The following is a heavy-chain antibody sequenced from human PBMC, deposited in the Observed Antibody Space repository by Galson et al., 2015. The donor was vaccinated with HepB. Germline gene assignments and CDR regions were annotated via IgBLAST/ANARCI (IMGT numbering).Heavy chain of an antibody. J-gene: IGHJ4*02. D-gene: IGHD2-2*01. Sequence: SVKVSCKASGYTFTGYYMHWVRQAPGQGLEWMGWINPNSGGTNYAQKFQGRVTMTRDMSISTAYMELSRLRSDDTAVYYCARLYCSSTSCSITYVDYWGQGTLVTVSS. V-gene: IGHV1-2*02. CDR1: GYTFTGYY. CDR3: ARLYCSSTSCSITYVDY. CDR2: INPNSGGT.